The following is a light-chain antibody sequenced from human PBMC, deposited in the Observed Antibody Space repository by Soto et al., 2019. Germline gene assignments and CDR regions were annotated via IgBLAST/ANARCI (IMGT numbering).Light chain of an antibody. J-gene: IGKJ4*01. CDR1: QSVTSRY. CDR3: QQYGTSQLT. CDR2: GAS. V-gene: IGKV3-20*01. Sequence: IVLTQSPGTLSLSPGERATLSCRAGQSVTSRYIAWYQQKPGQAPRLLVYGASTRATVNPVRFSGSGSGTDFYLTIRRLEPDEFALYYCQQYGTSQLTFGGGTKVEI.